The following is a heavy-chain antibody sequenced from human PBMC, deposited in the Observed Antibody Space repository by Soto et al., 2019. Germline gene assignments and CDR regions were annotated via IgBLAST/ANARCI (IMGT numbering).Heavy chain of an antibody. D-gene: IGHD4-17*01. J-gene: IGHJ1*01. Sequence: QVQLVQSVPDLKRPGASMKVSCKASGYTFTSYGISWVRQAPGQGLEWMAWISPLKGRTQYSQKAQVRVTLSTDTSSNTAYMEMTTMVVDDTAVYYCAMDYGDRPEYFKHWGQGTLVTVS. V-gene: IGHV1-18*04. CDR3: AMDYGDRPEYFKH. CDR2: ISPLKGRT. CDR1: GYTFTSYG.